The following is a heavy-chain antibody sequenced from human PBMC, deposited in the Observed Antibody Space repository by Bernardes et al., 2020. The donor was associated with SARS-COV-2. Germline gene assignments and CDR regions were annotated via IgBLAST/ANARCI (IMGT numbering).Heavy chain of an antibody. V-gene: IGHV1-8*01. Sequence: ASVKVSCKASGYPFTSYDINWVRQASGQGLEWMGWMNLNSGNTGLAQKFQGRVTMTRDTSTSTAYMELSSLTSEDTAVYYCAKGTEYRLEDLLSNAFDPWCQRTMVNVSS. J-gene: IGHJ3*01. D-gene: IGHD3-16*01. CDR2: MNLNSGNT. CDR1: GYPFTSYD. CDR3: AKGTEYRLEDLLSNAFDP.